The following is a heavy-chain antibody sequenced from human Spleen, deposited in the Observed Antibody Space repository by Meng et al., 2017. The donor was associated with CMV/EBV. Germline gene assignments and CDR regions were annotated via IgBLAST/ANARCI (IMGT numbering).Heavy chain of an antibody. D-gene: IGHD6-13*01. J-gene: IGHJ4*02. Sequence: GGSLRLSCADSRFNFSDYSMSWIRQAPGKGLAWTSCFTSDDNTIQSADSVKGRFTISRDNAKKSLCLQMNSLRAEDTAVYYCARDEQQLYDYWGQGTLVTVSS. CDR1: RFNFSDYS. V-gene: IGHV3-11*04. CDR2: FTSDDNTI. CDR3: ARDEQQLYDY.